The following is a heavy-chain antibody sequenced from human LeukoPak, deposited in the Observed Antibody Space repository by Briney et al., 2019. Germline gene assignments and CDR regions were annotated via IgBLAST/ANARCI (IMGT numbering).Heavy chain of an antibody. D-gene: IGHD3-10*01. CDR1: GGSISSSSYY. J-gene: IGHJ5*02. CDR2: IYYSGST. Sequence: PSETLSLTCTVSGGSISSSSYYWGWIRQPPGKELEWIGSIYYSGSTYYNPSLKSRVTISVDTSKNQFSLKLSSVTAADTAVYYCARLKGSGNWFDPWGQGTLVTVSS. CDR3: ARLKGSGNWFDP. V-gene: IGHV4-39*01.